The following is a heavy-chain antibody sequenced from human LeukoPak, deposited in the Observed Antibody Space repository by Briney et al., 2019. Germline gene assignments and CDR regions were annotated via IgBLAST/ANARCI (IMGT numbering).Heavy chain of an antibody. CDR3: ARRDYAAWFDP. J-gene: IGHJ5*02. CDR1: GASITSGAYY. V-gene: IGHV4-39*07. CDR2: VYYSGTI. Sequence: SETLSLTCSVSGASITSGAYYWAWLRQPPGKGLEWIGSVYYSGTINYNPSLKGRVSISRDMSKNQFSLNLDSVDATDTAVYYCARRDYAAWFDPWGQGTLVTVSS. D-gene: IGHD4/OR15-4a*01.